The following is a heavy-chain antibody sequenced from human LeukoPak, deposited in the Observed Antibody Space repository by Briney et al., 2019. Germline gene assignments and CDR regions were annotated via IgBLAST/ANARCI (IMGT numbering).Heavy chain of an antibody. CDR2: TYYRSKWYN. J-gene: IGHJ6*03. Sequence: SQTLSLTCAISGDSVSSNSAAWNWIRQSPSRGLEWLGRTYYRSKWYNDYAVSVKSRITINPDTSKNQFSLQLNSVTPEDTAVYYCARGYYDFWSGYYSYYYYYMDVWGKGTTVTVSS. CDR1: GDSVSSNSAA. V-gene: IGHV6-1*01. CDR3: ARGYYDFWSGYYSYYYYYMDV. D-gene: IGHD3-3*01.